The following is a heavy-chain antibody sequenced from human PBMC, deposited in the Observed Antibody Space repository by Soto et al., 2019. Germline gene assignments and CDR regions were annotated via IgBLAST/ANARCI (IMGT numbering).Heavy chain of an antibody. V-gene: IGHV3-7*03. Sequence: AGGSLRLSCAASGFTFINFWMTWVRQAPGKGLEWVANIKQDGSEKYYVDSVEGRFTVSRDNARDLLYLQMNSLGAEDTAIYYCARGDYGGDSGAYWGQGTQVTVSS. J-gene: IGHJ4*02. CDR2: IKQDGSEK. CDR3: ARGDYGGDSGAY. CDR1: GFTFINFW. D-gene: IGHD2-21*02.